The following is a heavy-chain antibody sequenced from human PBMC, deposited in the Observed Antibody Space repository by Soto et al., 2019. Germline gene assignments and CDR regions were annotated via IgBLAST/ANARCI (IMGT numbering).Heavy chain of an antibody. V-gene: IGHV3-30*18. D-gene: IGHD6-6*01. CDR3: AKGKGFNGYSISWPLDY. J-gene: IGHJ4*02. CDR2: ISYDGSNK. Sequence: PGGSLRLSCAASGFTFSSYGMHWVRQAPGKGLEWVAVISYDGSNKYYADSVKGRFTISRDNSKNTLYLQMNSLRAEDTAVYYCAKGKGFNGYSISWPLDYWGQGTLVTVSS. CDR1: GFTFSSYG.